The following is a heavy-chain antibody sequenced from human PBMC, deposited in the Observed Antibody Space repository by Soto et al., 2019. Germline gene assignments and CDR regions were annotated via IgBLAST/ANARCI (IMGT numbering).Heavy chain of an antibody. CDR3: ARDLAARRSYYYGMDV. D-gene: IGHD6-6*01. CDR2: ISSSSSYI. Sequence: LRLSCAASGFTFSSYSMNWVRQAPGTGLEWVSSISSSSSYIYYADSVKGRFTISRDNAKNSLYLQMNSLRAEDTAVYYCARDLAARRSYYYGMDVWGQGTTVTVSS. CDR1: GFTFSSYS. V-gene: IGHV3-21*01. J-gene: IGHJ6*02.